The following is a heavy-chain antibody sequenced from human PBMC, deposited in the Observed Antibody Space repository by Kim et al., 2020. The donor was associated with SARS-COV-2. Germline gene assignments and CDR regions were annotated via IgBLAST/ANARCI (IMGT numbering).Heavy chain of an antibody. Sequence: ASVKVSCKASGYTFTNYYMHWVRHAPGQGLEWMGIINPSGGSTSYAQKFQGRVTMTRDTSTSTVYMELSSLRSEDTAVYYCARDLSRFVDLWGIVGASPLSNGMDVWGQGTTVTVSS. CDR2: INPSGGST. CDR1: GYTFTNYY. J-gene: IGHJ6*02. CDR3: ARDLSRFVDLWGIVGASPLSNGMDV. D-gene: IGHD1-26*01. V-gene: IGHV1-46*01.